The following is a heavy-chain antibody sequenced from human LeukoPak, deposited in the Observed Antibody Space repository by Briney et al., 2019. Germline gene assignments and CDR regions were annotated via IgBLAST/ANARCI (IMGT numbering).Heavy chain of an antibody. D-gene: IGHD3-22*01. V-gene: IGHV3-21*01. CDR3: ASAFAYYYDSSGYGDY. CDR2: IGSSSSYI. J-gene: IGHJ4*02. Sequence: GGSLRLSCAASGFTFSSYSMNWVRQAPGKGLEWVSSIGSSSSYIYYADSVKGRFTISRDNAKNSLYLQMNSLRAEDTAVYYCASAFAYYYDSSGYGDYWGQGTLVTVSS. CDR1: GFTFSSYS.